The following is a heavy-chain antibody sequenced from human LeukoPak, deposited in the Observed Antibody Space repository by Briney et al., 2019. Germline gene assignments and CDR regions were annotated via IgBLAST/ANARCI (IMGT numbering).Heavy chain of an antibody. D-gene: IGHD4-17*01. CDR3: ARDYATVTTGVWFDP. CDR1: GYTFTGYY. CDR2: INPNSGGT. Sequence: PQASVKVSCKASGYTFTGYYMHWVRQAPGQGLEWMGWINPNSGGTNYAQKFQGRVTMTRDTSISTAYMELSRLRSDDTAVYYCARDYATVTTGVWFDPWGQGTLVTVSS. J-gene: IGHJ5*02. V-gene: IGHV1-2*02.